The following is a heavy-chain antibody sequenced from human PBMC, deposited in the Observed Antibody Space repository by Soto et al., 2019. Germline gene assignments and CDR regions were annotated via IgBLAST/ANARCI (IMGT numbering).Heavy chain of an antibody. CDR3: ARENGDYGDAFDI. Sequence: SETLSLTCAVSGYSISSGYYWGWIRQPPGKGLEWIGSIYHSGSTYYNPSLKSRVTTSVDTSKNQFSLKLSSVTAADTAVYYCARENGDYGDAFDIWGQGTMVTVSS. D-gene: IGHD4-17*01. V-gene: IGHV4-38-2*02. J-gene: IGHJ3*02. CDR1: GYSISSGYY. CDR2: IYHSGST.